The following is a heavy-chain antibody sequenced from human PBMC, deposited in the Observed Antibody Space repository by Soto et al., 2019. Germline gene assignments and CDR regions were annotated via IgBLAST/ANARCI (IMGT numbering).Heavy chain of an antibody. D-gene: IGHD3-9*01. Sequence: EVQVLESGGGLAQPGRSLRLSCAVSGLSFSSYAMTWVRQSPGKGLEWVSSISRSGNSTYSADSVRGRFTISRDNSKNTLYLQMNSLRAEDTALFYCVKESRILDWLPASYYFDFWGQGTLVTVSS. CDR1: GLSFSSYA. CDR2: ISRSGNST. CDR3: VKESRILDWLPASYYFDF. J-gene: IGHJ4*02. V-gene: IGHV3-23*01.